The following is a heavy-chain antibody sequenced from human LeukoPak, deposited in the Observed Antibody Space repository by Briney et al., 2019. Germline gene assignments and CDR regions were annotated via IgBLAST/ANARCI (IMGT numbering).Heavy chain of an antibody. CDR3: AKGSGRATAAGIYYYYGMDV. D-gene: IGHD6-13*01. V-gene: IGHV3-23*01. CDR2: ISGSGGST. J-gene: IGHJ6*02. CDR1: GFTFSSYA. Sequence: PGGSLRLSCAASGFTFSSYAMSWVRQAPGKGLEWVSAISGSGGSTYYADSVKGRFTISRDNSKSTLYLQMNSLRAEDTAVYYCAKGSGRATAAGIYYYYGMDVWGQGTTVTVSS.